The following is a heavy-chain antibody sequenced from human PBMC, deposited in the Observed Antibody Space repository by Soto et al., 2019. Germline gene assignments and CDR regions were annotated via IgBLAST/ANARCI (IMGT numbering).Heavy chain of an antibody. Sequence: QIQLVQSGAEVKKPGASVKVSCKASGYTFISYGISWVRQAPGHGLEWMGWISGYNGNTNYAQKLQGRVTMTTDTSTSTAYMELRSLRSDDTAVYYCAREGPIVVVPAAMREGWFDPWGQGTLVTVSS. V-gene: IGHV1-18*01. CDR1: GYTFISYG. CDR2: ISGYNGNT. J-gene: IGHJ5*02. D-gene: IGHD2-2*01. CDR3: AREGPIVVVPAAMREGWFDP.